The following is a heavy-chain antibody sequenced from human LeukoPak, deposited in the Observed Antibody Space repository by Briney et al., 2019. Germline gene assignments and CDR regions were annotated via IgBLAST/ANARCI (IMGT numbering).Heavy chain of an antibody. CDR3: AGSSSAGMWAYYYYGMDV. CDR2: IYTSGST. V-gene: IGHV4-4*07. J-gene: IGHJ6*02. Sequence: PSETLSLTCTVSGGSISSYYWSWIRQPAGKGLEWIGRIYTSGSTNYNPSLKSRVTMSVDTSKNQFSLKLSSVTAADTAVYYCAGSSSAGMWAYYYYGMDVWGQGTTVTVSS. D-gene: IGHD6-6*01. CDR1: GGSISSYY.